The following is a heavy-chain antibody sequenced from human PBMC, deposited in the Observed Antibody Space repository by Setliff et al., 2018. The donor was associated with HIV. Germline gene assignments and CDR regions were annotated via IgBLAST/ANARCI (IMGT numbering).Heavy chain of an antibody. D-gene: IGHD3-16*01. CDR3: SRGVWAFDS. CDR1: GGSISSSTYY. Sequence: SETLSLTCTVSGGSISSSTYYWGWIRQPPGKGPEWIGNIFYSGSTNYNPSLKSRVTISVDTSKNRFSLKLSSVTAADTAVYYCSRGVWAFDSWDQGTLVTVSS. CDR2: IFYSGST. J-gene: IGHJ4*02. V-gene: IGHV4-39*07.